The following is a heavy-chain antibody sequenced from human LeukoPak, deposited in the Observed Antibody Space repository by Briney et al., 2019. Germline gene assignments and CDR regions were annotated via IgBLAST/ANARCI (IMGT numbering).Heavy chain of an antibody. D-gene: IGHD3-10*02. CDR2: IDSDGSSA. CDR3: ARDTMLGMGNP. V-gene: IGHV3-74*01. Sequence: GGSLRLSCAASGFTFSSYWMHWLRQAPGKGLVWVSRIDSDGSSARYADSVKGRFTISRDNAKDTLYLQMNSLRDEDTAVYYCARDTMLGMGNPWGQGTLVTVSS. CDR1: GFTFSSYW. J-gene: IGHJ5*02.